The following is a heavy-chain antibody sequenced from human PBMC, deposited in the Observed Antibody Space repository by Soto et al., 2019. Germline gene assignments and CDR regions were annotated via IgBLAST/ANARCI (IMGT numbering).Heavy chain of an antibody. D-gene: IGHD3-22*01. Sequence: QVQLVQSGAEVKKPGSSVKVSCTASGGTFSSYAISWVRQAPGQGLEWMGGIIPIFGTANYAQKFQGRVTITADKSTSTAYMELSSLRSEDTAVYYCARGGSKYYYDSSGYFDPFDYWGQGTLVTVSS. CDR3: ARGGSKYYYDSSGYFDPFDY. CDR1: GGTFSSYA. CDR2: IIPIFGTA. V-gene: IGHV1-69*06. J-gene: IGHJ4*02.